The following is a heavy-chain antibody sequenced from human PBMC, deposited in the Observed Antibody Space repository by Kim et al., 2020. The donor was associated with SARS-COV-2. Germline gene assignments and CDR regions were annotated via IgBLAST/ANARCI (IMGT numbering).Heavy chain of an antibody. CDR3: VRSSLAATSMGAFDI. J-gene: IGHJ3*02. CDR1: TGSFSGYY. CDR2: IKHSGST. D-gene: IGHD1-26*01. V-gene: IGHV4-34*01. Sequence: SETLSLTCAVYTGSFSGYYWSWIRQPPGKGLEWIGEIKHSGSTNCNPSLKSRVTMSVDTSKNQFSLKLSSVSAADTALYYCVRSSLAATSMGAFDIWGQGTMVTVSS.